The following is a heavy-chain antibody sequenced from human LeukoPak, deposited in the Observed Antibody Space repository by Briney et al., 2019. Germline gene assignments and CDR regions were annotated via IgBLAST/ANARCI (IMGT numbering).Heavy chain of an antibody. CDR2: FNPENGNT. D-gene: IGHD5-24*01. CDR3: ARDLDGYNVPFDL. V-gene: IGHV1-18*01. J-gene: IGHJ2*01. CDR1: GYSFVGYG. Sequence: ASVKVSCKASGYSFVGYGITWVRQAPGQGLEWMGWFNPENGNTNYAQKVQGRVTMTADTSTSTSYMGLRSLRSDDTAVYYCARDLDGYNVPFDLWGRGTLVTVSS.